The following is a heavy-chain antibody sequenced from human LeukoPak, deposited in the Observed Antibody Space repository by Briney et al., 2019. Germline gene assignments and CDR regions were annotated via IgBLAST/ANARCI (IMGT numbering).Heavy chain of an antibody. V-gene: IGHV3-23*01. CDR1: GFTFGSFA. D-gene: IGHD5-18*01. Sequence: GGSLRLSCEASGFTFGSFAMYWVRQAPGKGLDWIAGIFGSGGSPHYADSVKGRLTISRDNSKNTVYLQINSLRAEDTAVYYCGKTAAGYSSGQKPAWPVDYWGQGTLVTVSS. CDR2: IFGSGGSP. J-gene: IGHJ4*02. CDR3: GKTAAGYSSGQKPAWPVDY.